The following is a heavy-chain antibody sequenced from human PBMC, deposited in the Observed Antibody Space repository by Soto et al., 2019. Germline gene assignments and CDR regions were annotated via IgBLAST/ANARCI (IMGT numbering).Heavy chain of an antibody. CDR1: GDTFTNFG. V-gene: IGHV1-18*01. CDR3: ERVIRGVVNCFDT. D-gene: IGHD3-10*01. CDR2: IATYNTNR. J-gene: IGHJ5*02. Sequence: ASVKVSCKTSGDTFTNFGLSWVRQAPGQGLEWMGWIATYNTNRNYAQKFQGRLTLTTDTSTSTAYMELKSLGYDDKAVYYCERVIRGVVNCFDTWGQGTLVTVSS.